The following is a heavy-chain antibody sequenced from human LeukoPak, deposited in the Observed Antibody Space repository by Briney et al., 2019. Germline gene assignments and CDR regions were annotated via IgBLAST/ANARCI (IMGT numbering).Heavy chain of an antibody. CDR3: AGDLGDSSGYYFGSFDY. CDR2: INYNGDST. J-gene: IGHJ4*02. Sequence: AGGSLRLSCAASGFSFNTYAMHWVRQAPGRGLEYVSAINYNGDSTYYANSVKGRFIISRDNSKNTLYLQMNSLRAEDTAVYYCAGDLGDSSGYYFGSFDYWGQGTLVTVSS. D-gene: IGHD3-22*01. CDR1: GFSFNTYA. V-gene: IGHV3-64*01.